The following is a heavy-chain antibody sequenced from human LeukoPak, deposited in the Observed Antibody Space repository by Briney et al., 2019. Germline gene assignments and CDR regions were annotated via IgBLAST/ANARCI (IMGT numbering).Heavy chain of an antibody. J-gene: IGHJ4*02. Sequence: SETLSLTCAVSGYSISSSSYYWGWIRQPPGKGLGWIGSIYYSGSTYYNPSLKSRVTISVDTSKSQFSLKLSSVTAADTAVYYCARDLIAVAGTCFDYWGQGTLVTVSS. D-gene: IGHD6-19*01. CDR1: GYSISSSSYY. CDR3: ARDLIAVAGTCFDY. CDR2: IYYSGST. V-gene: IGHV4-39*02.